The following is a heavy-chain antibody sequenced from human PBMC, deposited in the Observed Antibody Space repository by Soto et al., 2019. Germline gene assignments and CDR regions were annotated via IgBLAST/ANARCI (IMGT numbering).Heavy chain of an antibody. CDR2: FIPIFGTA. J-gene: IGHJ6*02. CDR1: GGTFSSYA. V-gene: IGHV1-69*06. Sequence: AVKVSCKASGGTFSSYAISWVRQAPGQALELMGGFIPIFGTANYAQKFQARVTITADKSTSNAYMELSSLRSEDTAVYCCASKALGGLVLYGLDLSGQGAT. CDR3: ASKALGGLVLYGLDL. D-gene: IGHD2-8*02.